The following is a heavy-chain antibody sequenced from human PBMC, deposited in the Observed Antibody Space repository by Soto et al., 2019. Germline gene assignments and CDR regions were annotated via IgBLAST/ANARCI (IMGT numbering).Heavy chain of an antibody. CDR3: AREGGNLNWFDP. Sequence: GGSLRLSCSAAGFTFSSYSMNWVRQAPGKGLEGVSYISSSSSTIYYADSVKGRFTISRDNAKNSLYLQMNSVRDEDTAVYYCAREGGNLNWFDPWGQGTLVTVSS. D-gene: IGHD1-26*01. V-gene: IGHV3-48*02. CDR2: ISSSSSTI. CDR1: GFTFSSYS. J-gene: IGHJ5*02.